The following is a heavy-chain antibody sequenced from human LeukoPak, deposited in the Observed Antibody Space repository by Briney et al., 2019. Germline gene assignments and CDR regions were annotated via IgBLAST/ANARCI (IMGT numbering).Heavy chain of an antibody. CDR2: ISSSSSYI. V-gene: IGHV3-21*01. Sequence: GGSLRLSCAASGFTFSGYSMNWVRQAPGKGLEWVSSISSSSSYIYYADSVKGRFTISRDNAKNSLYLQMNSLRAEDTAVYYCARDPDYYGSGSYYNVFDYWGQGTLVTVSS. CDR1: GFTFSGYS. D-gene: IGHD3-10*01. J-gene: IGHJ4*02. CDR3: ARDPDYYGSGSYYNVFDY.